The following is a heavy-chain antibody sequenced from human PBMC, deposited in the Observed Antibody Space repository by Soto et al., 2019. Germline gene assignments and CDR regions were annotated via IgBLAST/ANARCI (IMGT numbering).Heavy chain of an antibody. J-gene: IGHJ6*02. CDR1: GASITSHY. D-gene: IGHD4-17*01. V-gene: IGHV4-59*10. CDR2: VYARGAT. CDR3: ARSSGDDFFYYGMDV. Sequence: PSETLSLTCSVSGASITSHYWNWIRQSAGEGLQWIGRVYARGATNYNPSLKSRVTIAGDTSKNQFSLKLTSVTAADTAVDYCARSSGDDFFYYGMDVWGHGTTVTVSS.